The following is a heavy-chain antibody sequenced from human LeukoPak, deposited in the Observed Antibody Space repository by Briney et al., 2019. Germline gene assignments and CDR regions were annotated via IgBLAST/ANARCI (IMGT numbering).Heavy chain of an antibody. Sequence: GGSLRLSCAASGFTLRSYGMSRVRPAPGKGLEWVSATSGSGGDTYYADSMNGRFTISRDNSKNTLYLQMNSLRAEDTAVYYCAKEYSGYDFDYWGQGTLVTVSS. D-gene: IGHD5-12*01. CDR3: AKEYSGYDFDY. CDR1: GFTLRSYG. V-gene: IGHV3-23*01. J-gene: IGHJ4*02. CDR2: TSGSGGDT.